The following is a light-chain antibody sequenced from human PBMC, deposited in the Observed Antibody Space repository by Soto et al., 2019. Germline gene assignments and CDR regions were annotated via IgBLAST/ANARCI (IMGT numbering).Light chain of an antibody. V-gene: IGKV3-15*01. CDR3: QQYNNWPPFT. J-gene: IGKJ2*01. CDR1: KSVGDN. Sequence: EVVMTQSPATLSVSPGETVTLSCRASKSVGDNLAWYQQKPGQAPRPLVYGASTRATGIPARFSGSGSGTEFTLTISSLQSGDSALYYCQQYNNWPPFTFGQGTKVEIK. CDR2: GAS.